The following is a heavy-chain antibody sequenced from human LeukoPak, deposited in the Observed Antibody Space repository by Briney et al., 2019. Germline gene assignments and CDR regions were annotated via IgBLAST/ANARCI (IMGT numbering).Heavy chain of an antibody. CDR1: SGSIFNTNW. Sequence: PSETPSLTCTVSSGSIFNTNWWSWVRQPPGKGLEWIGQIFHSGSTSYSPSLKSRVTISMDKSKNQISLRLTSVTAADTAVYYCARSPTKRVPEDYWGQGTLVTVSS. D-gene: IGHD2-2*01. CDR3: ARSPTKRVPEDY. V-gene: IGHV4-4*02. CDR2: IFHSGST. J-gene: IGHJ4*02.